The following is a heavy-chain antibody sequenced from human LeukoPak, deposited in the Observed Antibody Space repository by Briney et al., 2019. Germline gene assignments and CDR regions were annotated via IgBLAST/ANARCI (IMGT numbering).Heavy chain of an antibody. CDR2: INADNGDT. CDR1: GYTFTNYA. D-gene: IGHD3-3*01. CDR3: ARDYPRREWLLSY. J-gene: IGHJ4*02. Sequence: ASVKVSCKASGYTFTNYAIHWVRQAPGQRLEWMGWINADNGDTKYSQNLQGRVTITRDTSASTAYMELRSLRSDDTAVYYCARDYPRREWLLSYWGQGTLVTVSS. V-gene: IGHV1-3*01.